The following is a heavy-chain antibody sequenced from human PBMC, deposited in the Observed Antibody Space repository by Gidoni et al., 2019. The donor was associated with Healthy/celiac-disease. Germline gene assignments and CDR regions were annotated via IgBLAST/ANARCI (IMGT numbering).Heavy chain of an antibody. D-gene: IGHD6-13*01. CDR2: IYPGDSDT. CDR1: GYSFTSYW. CDR3: ARRAFDSSWRYYYYYMDV. Sequence: EVQLVQSGAEVKKPGESLKISCKGSGYSFTSYWIGWVRQMPGKGLEWMGIIYPGDSDTRYSPSFQGQVTISADKSISTAYLQWSSLKASDTAMYYWARRAFDSSWRYYYYYMDVWGKGTTVTVSS. V-gene: IGHV5-51*03. J-gene: IGHJ6*03.